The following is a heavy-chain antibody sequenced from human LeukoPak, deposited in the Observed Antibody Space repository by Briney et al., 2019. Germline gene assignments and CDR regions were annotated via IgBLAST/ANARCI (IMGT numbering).Heavy chain of an antibody. CDR3: ARNNGMDV. CDR2: VNRDGSET. Sequence: GSLRLSCAASGFALSSHWMTWVRQVPGRGPEWVTNVNRDGSETYYLDSVKGRFTISKDNAKNSLYLQMNSLRAEDTALYHCARNNGMDVWGQGTTVIVSS. CDR1: GFALSSHW. J-gene: IGHJ6*02. V-gene: IGHV3-7*03.